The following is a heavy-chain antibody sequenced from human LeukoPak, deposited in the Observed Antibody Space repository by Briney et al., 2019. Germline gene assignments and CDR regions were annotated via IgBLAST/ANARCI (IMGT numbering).Heavy chain of an antibody. CDR3: ARRYCSGGSCYGGPDGDYYYYGMDV. J-gene: IGHJ6*02. CDR2: IYHSGST. V-gene: IGHV4-4*02. Sequence: TPSGTLSLTCAVSGGSISSSNWWSWVRQPPGKGLEWIGEIYHSGSTNYNPSLKSRVTISVDKSKNQFSLKLSSVTAADTAVYYCARRYCSGGSCYGGPDGDYYYYGMDVWGQGTTVTVSS. D-gene: IGHD2-15*01. CDR1: GGSISSSNW.